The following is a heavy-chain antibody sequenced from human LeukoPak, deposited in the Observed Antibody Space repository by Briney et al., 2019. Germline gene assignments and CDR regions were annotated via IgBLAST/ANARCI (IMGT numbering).Heavy chain of an antibody. CDR3: ARGRLWFGVGRSMPSYWYFDL. D-gene: IGHD3-10*01. Sequence: SETLSLTCAVYGGSFSGYYWSWIRQPPGKGLEWIGEINHSGSTNYNPSLKSRVTISVDTSKDQFSLKLSSVTAADTAVYYCARGRLWFGVGRSMPSYWYFDLWGRGTLVTVSS. CDR1: GGSFSGYY. J-gene: IGHJ2*01. CDR2: INHSGST. V-gene: IGHV4-34*01.